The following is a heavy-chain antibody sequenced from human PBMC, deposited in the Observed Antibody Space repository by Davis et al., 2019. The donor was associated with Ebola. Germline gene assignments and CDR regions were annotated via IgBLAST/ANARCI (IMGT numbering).Heavy chain of an antibody. Sequence: SVKVSCKASGGTFSSYAISWVRQAPGQGLEWMGGIIPIFGTANYAQKFQGRVTITADESTSTAYMELSSLRSEDTAVYYCAREVRGDYYFDYWGQGTLVTVSS. J-gene: IGHJ4*02. CDR3: AREVRGDYYFDY. CDR2: IIPIFGTA. V-gene: IGHV1-69*13. CDR1: GGTFSSYA. D-gene: IGHD2-21*02.